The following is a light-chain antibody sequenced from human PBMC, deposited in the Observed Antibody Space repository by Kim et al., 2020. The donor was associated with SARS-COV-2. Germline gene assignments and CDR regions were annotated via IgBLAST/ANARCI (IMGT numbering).Light chain of an antibody. CDR2: PDS. CDR3: QAWDSSTVV. Sequence: VSPGQPASITCSGDKLGDKYACWYQQKPGQSPVLVIYPDSKRPSGIPERFSGSNSGNTATLTISGTQAMDEADYYCQAWDSSTVVFGGGTQLTVL. J-gene: IGLJ2*01. V-gene: IGLV3-1*01. CDR1: KLGDKY.